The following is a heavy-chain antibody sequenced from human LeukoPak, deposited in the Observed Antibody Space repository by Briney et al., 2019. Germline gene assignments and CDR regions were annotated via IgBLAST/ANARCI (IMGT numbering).Heavy chain of an antibody. CDR3: ARRLYIVRGAFDI. Sequence: GGSLRLSCAASGFTFSSYGMHWVRQAPGKGLEWVAFIRSDGSHEYYADSVKGRFTISRDNSKNTVHLQMNNLRAEDTAMYFCARRLYIVRGAFDIWGQGTMVTVSS. V-gene: IGHV3-30*02. D-gene: IGHD2/OR15-2a*01. J-gene: IGHJ3*02. CDR1: GFTFSSYG. CDR2: IRSDGSHE.